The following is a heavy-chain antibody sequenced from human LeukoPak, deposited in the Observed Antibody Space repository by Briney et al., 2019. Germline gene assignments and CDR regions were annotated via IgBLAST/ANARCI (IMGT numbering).Heavy chain of an antibody. J-gene: IGHJ4*02. CDR2: IYYSGST. CDR3: AIQQSAGAFDY. D-gene: IGHD3-10*01. V-gene: IGHV4-39*01. CDR1: GGSISSSRYY. Sequence: PSETLSLTFSVSGGSISSSRYYWGWIRQPPGKGLEWIGSIYYSGSTYYNPSLKSRVTISVDTSKNQFSLKLSSVTAADTAVYYCAIQQSAGAFDYWGQGTLVTVSS.